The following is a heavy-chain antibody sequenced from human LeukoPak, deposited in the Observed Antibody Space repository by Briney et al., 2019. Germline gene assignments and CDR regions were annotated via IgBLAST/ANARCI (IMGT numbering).Heavy chain of an antibody. J-gene: IGHJ3*02. CDR2: IYPGDSDT. CDR3: ARPGPATTVTDAFDI. Sequence: GASLKISCKGSGSSFTSYWIGWVRQMPGKGLEWMGIIYPGDSDTRYSPSFQGQVTISADKSISTAYLQWSSLKASDTAMYYCARPGPATTVTDAFDIWGQGTMVTVSS. D-gene: IGHD4-17*01. CDR1: GSSFTSYW. V-gene: IGHV5-51*01.